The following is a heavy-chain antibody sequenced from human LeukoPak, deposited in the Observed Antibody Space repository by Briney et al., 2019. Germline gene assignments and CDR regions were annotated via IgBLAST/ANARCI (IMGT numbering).Heavy chain of an antibody. CDR3: ARSDFGAVIPLRGGGLDV. CDR1: GFTLSNYA. V-gene: IGHV3-30-3*01. D-gene: IGHD3-3*01. Sequence: PGGSLRLSCAASGFTLSNYAVHWVRQAPGKGLEWLAILSYDGGTEYYADSVKGRFTISRDNSKNTLYLQMDSLRGDDTALYFCARSDFGAVIPLRGGGLDVWGQGTTVTVSS. CDR2: LSYDGGTE. J-gene: IGHJ6*02.